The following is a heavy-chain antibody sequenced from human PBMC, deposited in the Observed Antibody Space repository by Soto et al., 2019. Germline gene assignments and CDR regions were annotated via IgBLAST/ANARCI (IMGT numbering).Heavy chain of an antibody. CDR1: GYTFTSYG. CDR2: INPSGGST. J-gene: IGHJ4*02. Sequence: GASVKVSCKASGYTFTSYGISWVRQAPGQGLEWMGIINPSGGSTSYAQKFQGRVTMTRDTSTSTVYMELSSLRSEDTAVYYCARDGYSSGWYDYWGQGTLVTVSS. CDR3: ARDGYSSGWYDY. V-gene: IGHV1-46*01. D-gene: IGHD6-19*01.